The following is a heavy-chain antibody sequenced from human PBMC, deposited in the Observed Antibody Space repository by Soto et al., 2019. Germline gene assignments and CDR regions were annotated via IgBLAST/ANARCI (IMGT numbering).Heavy chain of an antibody. Sequence: QVQLVQSGAEVKKPGSSVKVSCKASGGTFSSYTISWVRQAPGQGLEWMGRIIPILGIANYAQKFQGRVTITADKSTSTAYMELSSLRSEDTAVYYCAKYSSGWYDYYYGMDVWGQGTPVTVSS. CDR2: IIPILGIA. CDR1: GGTFSSYT. J-gene: IGHJ6*02. V-gene: IGHV1-69*02. CDR3: AKYSSGWYDYYYGMDV. D-gene: IGHD6-19*01.